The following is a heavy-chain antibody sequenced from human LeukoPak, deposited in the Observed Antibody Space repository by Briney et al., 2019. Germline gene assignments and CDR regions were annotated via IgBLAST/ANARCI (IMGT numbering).Heavy chain of an antibody. J-gene: IGHJ4*02. Sequence: SVKVSCKASGGTFSSYAISWVRQAPGQGLEWMGGIIPIFGTANYAQKFQGRVTITADESTSTAYMELSSLRAEDMAVYYCARGEGRGYTYGPDYWGQGTLVTVSS. V-gene: IGHV1-69*01. CDR3: ARGEGRGYTYGPDY. CDR2: IIPIFGTA. D-gene: IGHD5-18*01. CDR1: GGTFSSYA.